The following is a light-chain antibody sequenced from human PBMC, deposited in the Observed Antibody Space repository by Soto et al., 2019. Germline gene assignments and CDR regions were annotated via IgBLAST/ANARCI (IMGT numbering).Light chain of an antibody. Sequence: DVVLTQSPLSLPVTLGQPASISCRSSQSLVYSDGNTYLHWFQQRPGQAPRRLIHKVSIRDSGVPDRFSGSGAGTDFTLKISRVEHEDGGVYYRMQHTHWPWTFGQGTKVQF. J-gene: IGKJ1*01. CDR3: MQHTHWPWT. CDR2: KVS. V-gene: IGKV2-30*01. CDR1: QSLVYSDGNTY.